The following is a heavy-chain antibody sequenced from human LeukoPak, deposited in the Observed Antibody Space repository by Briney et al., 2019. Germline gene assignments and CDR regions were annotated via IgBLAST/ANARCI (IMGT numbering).Heavy chain of an antibody. J-gene: IGHJ4*02. CDR1: GLTFNNYA. D-gene: IGHD3-22*01. Sequence: GGSLRLSCVVSGLTFNNYAMTWVRQAPGKGLEWVSSISATFGSTYYAASVEGRFTISRDNSKNTLYLQMNSLKAEDTAVYYCAKDPYTYYYDSSGHNFDYWGQGTLVTVSA. CDR3: AKDPYTYYYDSSGHNFDY. V-gene: IGHV3-23*01. CDR2: ISATFGST.